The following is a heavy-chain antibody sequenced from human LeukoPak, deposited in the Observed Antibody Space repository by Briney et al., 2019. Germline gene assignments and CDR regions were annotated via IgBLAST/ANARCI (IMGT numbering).Heavy chain of an antibody. D-gene: IGHD1-14*01. CDR2: ISGGGDNT. CDR3: AKFPGALFGNYYMDL. Sequence: GRSLRLACAVSGYPVIDFTMSCVRQAPGKWLEWVSTISGGGDNTYFADPVKGRFTISRDNYKHTLSLQMVSLRAEDTAVYYCAKFPGALFGNYYMDLWGKGPTVSVSS. J-gene: IGHJ6*03. V-gene: IGHV3-23*01. CDR1: GYPVIDFT.